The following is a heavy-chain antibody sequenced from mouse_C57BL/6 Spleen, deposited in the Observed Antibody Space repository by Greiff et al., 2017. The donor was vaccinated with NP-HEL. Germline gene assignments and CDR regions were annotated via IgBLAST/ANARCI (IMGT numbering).Heavy chain of an antibody. Sequence: VQLVESGAELVRPGASVTLSCKASGYTFTDYEMHWVKQTPVHGLEWIGAIDPETGGTAYTQKFQGKAILTADKSSSTAYMELRSLTSEDSAVYYCTRSPPGYDGYYDFDYWGQGTTLTVSS. V-gene: IGHV1-15*01. CDR1: GYTFTDYE. CDR2: IDPETGGT. D-gene: IGHD2-3*01. J-gene: IGHJ2*01. CDR3: TRSPPGYDGYYDFDY.